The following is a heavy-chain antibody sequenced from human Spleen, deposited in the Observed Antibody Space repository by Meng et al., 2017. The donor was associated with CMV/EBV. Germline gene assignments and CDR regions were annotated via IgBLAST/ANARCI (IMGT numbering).Heavy chain of an antibody. D-gene: IGHD1-26*01. Sequence: SETLSLTCPVPGGSISRSTYYWEWIRQPPGKGLEWIGSIYHSGSAYYNPSLKSRVTISEDTSKNQFSLKPAPVTAADTAVYYRARHRRGGIYLRAWGQGTLVTVSS. CDR3: ARHRRGGIYLRA. V-gene: IGHV4-39*01. J-gene: IGHJ5*02. CDR2: IYHSGSA. CDR1: GGSISRSTYY.